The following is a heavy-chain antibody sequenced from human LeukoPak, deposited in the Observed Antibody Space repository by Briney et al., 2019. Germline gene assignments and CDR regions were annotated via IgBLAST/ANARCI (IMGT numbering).Heavy chain of an antibody. CDR2: ISYDGSNK. Sequence: PGGSLRLSCAASGFTFSSYAMHWVRQAPGKGLEWVAVISYDGSNKYYADSVKGRFTISRDNSKNTLYLQMNSLRAEDTAVYYCVRDMNYDSSGYPGPLDYWGQGTLVTVSS. D-gene: IGHD3-22*01. V-gene: IGHV3-30-3*01. J-gene: IGHJ4*02. CDR1: GFTFSSYA. CDR3: VRDMNYDSSGYPGPLDY.